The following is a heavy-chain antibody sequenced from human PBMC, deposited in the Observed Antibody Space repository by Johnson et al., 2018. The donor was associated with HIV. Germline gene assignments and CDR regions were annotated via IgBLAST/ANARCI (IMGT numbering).Heavy chain of an antibody. CDR3: TTDPIAAAGPDAFDI. V-gene: IGHV3-15*01. CDR2: IKSKSDGGTS. CDR1: GFTFNNAW. D-gene: IGHD6-13*01. Sequence: VQLVESGGGLVKPGGSLRLSCAASGFTFNNAWMSWVRQAPGKGLEWVGRIKSKSDGGTSDYAAPVNARFTISRDASKKTLYLQMNSLKTEDTAVYYCTTDPIAAAGPDAFDIWGQGTVVTVSS. J-gene: IGHJ3*02.